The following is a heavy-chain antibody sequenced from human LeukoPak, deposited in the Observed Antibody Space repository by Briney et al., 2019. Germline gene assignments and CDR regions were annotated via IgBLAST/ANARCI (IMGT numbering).Heavy chain of an antibody. CDR3: ARGNYDSNLGY. V-gene: IGHV4-30-2*01. CDR2: IYHSGST. Sequence: SETLSLTCAVSGGSISSGGYSWSWIRQPPGKGLEWIGYIYHSGSTYYNPSLKSRVTISVDRSKNQFSLKLSSVTAADTAVYYCARGNYDSNLGYWGQGTLVTVSS. CDR1: GGSISSGGYS. D-gene: IGHD3-22*01. J-gene: IGHJ4*02.